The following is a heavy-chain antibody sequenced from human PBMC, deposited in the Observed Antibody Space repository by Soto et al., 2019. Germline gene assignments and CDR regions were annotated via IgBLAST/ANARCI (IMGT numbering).Heavy chain of an antibody. V-gene: IGHV5-10-1*01. CDR3: ARRSTVVTPSYYYYYGMEV. CDR1: GYSFTSYW. Sequence: GESLQISCKGSGYSFTSYWISCVRQMPGKGLEWMGRIDPSDSYTNYSPSFQGHVTISADKSISTAYLQWSRLKASDTAMYYCARRSTVVTPSYYYYYGMEVWGKGTKVTVSS. D-gene: IGHD2-21*02. J-gene: IGHJ6*04. CDR2: IDPSDSYT.